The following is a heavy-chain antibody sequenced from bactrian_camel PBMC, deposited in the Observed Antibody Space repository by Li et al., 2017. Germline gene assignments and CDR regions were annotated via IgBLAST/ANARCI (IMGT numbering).Heavy chain of an antibody. D-gene: IGHD3*01. CDR3: AANSRSFGCPARALTVDAFTD. CDR2: MHTSGGST. J-gene: IGHJ4*01. CDR1: KYTYSSRC. Sequence: DVQLVESGGGAVQTGGSLRLSCEVSKYTYSSRCMGWFRQTTGKEREGVASMHTSGGSTTYADSVKGRFTISVDNAKNTLYLQMNNLQPEDTAMYYCAANSRSFGCPARALTVDAFTDWGQGTQVTVS. V-gene: IGHV3S40*01.